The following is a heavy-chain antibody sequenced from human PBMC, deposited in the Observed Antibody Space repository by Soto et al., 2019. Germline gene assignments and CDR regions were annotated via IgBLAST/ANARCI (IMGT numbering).Heavy chain of an antibody. Sequence: PGESLKISCKGSGYSFTSYWIGWVRQMPGKGLEWMGIIYPGDSDTRYSPSFQGQVIISADKSISTAYLQWSSLKASDTAVYYCARHGVPYSSSSWYYYYGMDVWGQGTTVTVSS. D-gene: IGHD6-6*01. CDR1: GYSFTSYW. J-gene: IGHJ6*02. CDR2: IYPGDSDT. V-gene: IGHV5-51*01. CDR3: ARHGVPYSSSSWYYYYGMDV.